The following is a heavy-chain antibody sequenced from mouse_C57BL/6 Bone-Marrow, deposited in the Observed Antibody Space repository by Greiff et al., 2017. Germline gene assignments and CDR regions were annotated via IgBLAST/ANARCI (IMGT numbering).Heavy chain of an antibody. D-gene: IGHD1-1*01. CDR2: IDPANGNT. Sequence: VQLQQSVAELVRPGASVKLSCTASGFNIKNTYMHWVKQRPEQGLEWIGRIDPANGNTKYAPKFQGKATITADTSSNPAYLQLSSLTSEDTAIYYCARRDYYGSSLFDYWGQGTTLTVAS. V-gene: IGHV14-3*01. CDR1: GFNIKNTY. CDR3: ARRDYYGSSLFDY. J-gene: IGHJ2*01.